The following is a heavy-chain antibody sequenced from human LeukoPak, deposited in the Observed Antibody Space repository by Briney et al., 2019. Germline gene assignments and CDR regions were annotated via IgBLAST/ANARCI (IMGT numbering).Heavy chain of an antibody. CDR3: ARSWSLDY. CDR2: IKEDGSEK. V-gene: IGHV3-7*01. J-gene: IGHJ4*02. CDR1: GVTFSSYS. Sequence: GGSLRLSCAASGVTFSSYSMNWVRQAPGKGLEWVANIKEDGSEKYYVDSVKGRFTISRDNAKNSLYLQMNSLRAEDTAVYYCARSWSLDYWDQGTQVTVSS.